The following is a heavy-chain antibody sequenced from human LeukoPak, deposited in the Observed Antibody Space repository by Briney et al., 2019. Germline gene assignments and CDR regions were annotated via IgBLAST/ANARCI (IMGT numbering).Heavy chain of an antibody. J-gene: IGHJ3*02. CDR1: GFTFDDYA. CDR2: ISWNSGSI. Sequence: PGRSLRLSCAASGFTFDDYAMHWVRQAPGKGLEWVSGISWNSGSIGYADSVKGRFTISRDNAENSLYLQMNSLRAEDTALYYCAKGGIAVAGTGLWQNHAFDIWGQGTMVTVSS. D-gene: IGHD6-19*01. V-gene: IGHV3-9*01. CDR3: AKGGIAVAGTGLWQNHAFDI.